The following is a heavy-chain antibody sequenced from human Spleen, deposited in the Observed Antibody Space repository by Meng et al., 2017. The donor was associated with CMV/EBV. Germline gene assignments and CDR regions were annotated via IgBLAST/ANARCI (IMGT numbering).Heavy chain of an antibody. Sequence: SVKVSCKGSGYTLTSYDISWVRQAPGQGLEWMGGIIPIFGTANYAQKFQGRVSITTDESTSTAYMELSSLRSEDTAVYYCAKPGNDFWSGYYSGMAVCGQGTTVTVSS. D-gene: IGHD3-3*01. CDR2: IIPIFGTA. CDR1: GYTLTSYD. V-gene: IGHV1-69*05. J-gene: IGHJ6*02. CDR3: AKPGNDFWSGYYSGMAV.